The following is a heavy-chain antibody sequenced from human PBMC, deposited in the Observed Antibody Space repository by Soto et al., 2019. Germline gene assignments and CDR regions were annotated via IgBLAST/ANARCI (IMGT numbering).Heavy chain of an antibody. CDR2: ISGSGGST. CDR1: GFTFSSYA. Sequence: EVQLLESGGGLVQPGGSLRLSCAASGFTFSSYAMSWVRQAPGKGLEWVSAISGSGGSTYYADSVKGRFTISRDNSKNTLYLQMNSLRAEDTAVYYCAKDLADYYGSGSPPLGYWGQGTLVTVSS. CDR3: AKDLADYYGSGSPPLGY. J-gene: IGHJ4*02. D-gene: IGHD3-10*01. V-gene: IGHV3-23*01.